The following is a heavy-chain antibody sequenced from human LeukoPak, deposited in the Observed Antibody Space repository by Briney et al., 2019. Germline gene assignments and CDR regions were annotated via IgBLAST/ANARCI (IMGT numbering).Heavy chain of an antibody. CDR3: TTAYSGTYPLVY. V-gene: IGHV3-15*01. CDR1: GFTFTNAW. J-gene: IGHJ4*02. CDR2: IKTKTDGGTT. Sequence: GSLRLSCAASGFTFTNAWMSWVRQAPGKGLEWVGRIKTKTDGGTTDCAAPVKGRFTISRDDSKNTLYLQMNSLKTEDTAVYSCTTAYSGTYPLVYWGQGNLVTVSS. D-gene: IGHD1-26*01.